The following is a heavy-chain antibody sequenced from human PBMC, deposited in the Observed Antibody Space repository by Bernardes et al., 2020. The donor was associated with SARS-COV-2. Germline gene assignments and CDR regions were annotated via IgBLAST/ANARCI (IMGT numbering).Heavy chain of an antibody. V-gene: IGHV1-2*02. CDR2: INPNSGRT. CDR1: GYTFTGYY. J-gene: IGHJ6*02. D-gene: IGHD2-15*01. CDR3: ARGFNLVVVVVSATRDYYYGMDV. Sequence: ASVKVSCKASGYTFTGYYLHWVRQVPGQGLAWMGWINPNSGRTNYAQKFQGRVTMTRDTSISTGYMELSRLRSDDTAVYYCARGFNLVVVVVSATRDYYYGMDVWGQGTTVTVSS.